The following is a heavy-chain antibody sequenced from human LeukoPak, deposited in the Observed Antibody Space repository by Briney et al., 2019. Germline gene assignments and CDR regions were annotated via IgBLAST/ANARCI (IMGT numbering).Heavy chain of an antibody. V-gene: IGHV1-3*01. D-gene: IGHD5-24*01. CDR1: GYTFTSYA. CDR2: INAGNGNT. Sequence: EASVKVSCKASGYTFTSYAMHWVRQAPGQRLEWMGWINAGNGNTKYSQKFQGRVTITRDTSASTAHMELSSLRSEDTAVYYCARESGRWLQYKFDYWGQGTLVTVSS. J-gene: IGHJ4*02. CDR3: ARESGRWLQYKFDY.